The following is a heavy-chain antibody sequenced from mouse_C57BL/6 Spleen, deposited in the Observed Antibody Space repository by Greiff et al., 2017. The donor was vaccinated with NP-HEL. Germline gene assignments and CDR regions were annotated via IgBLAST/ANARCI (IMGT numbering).Heavy chain of an antibody. Sequence: QVQLQQSGAELARPGASVKLSCKASGYTFTSYGISGVKQRTGQGLEWIGEIYPRSGNTYYNEKFKGKATLTADKSSSTAYMELRSLTSEDSAVYFCARERDDYLYYAMDYWGQGTSVTVSS. D-gene: IGHD2-4*01. CDR3: ARERDDYLYYAMDY. CDR1: GYTFTSYG. V-gene: IGHV1-81*01. CDR2: IYPRSGNT. J-gene: IGHJ4*01.